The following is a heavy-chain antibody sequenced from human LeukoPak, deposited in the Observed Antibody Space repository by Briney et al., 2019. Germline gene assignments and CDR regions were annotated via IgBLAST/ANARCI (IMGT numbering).Heavy chain of an antibody. CDR1: GFTVSSNY. Sequence: PGGSLRLSCAASGFTVSSNYMSWVRQAPGKGLEWVSVIYSGGSTYYADSVKGRFTISRDNSKNTLYLQMNSLGAEDTAVYYCARVPYSSGWYGEVSFDYWGQGTLVTVSS. D-gene: IGHD6-19*01. V-gene: IGHV3-66*01. J-gene: IGHJ4*02. CDR2: IYSGGST. CDR3: ARVPYSSGWYGEVSFDY.